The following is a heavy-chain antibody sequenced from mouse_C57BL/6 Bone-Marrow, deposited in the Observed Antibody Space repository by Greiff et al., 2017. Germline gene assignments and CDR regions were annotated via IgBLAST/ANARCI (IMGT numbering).Heavy chain of an antibody. CDR2: INPSNGGT. CDR3: AREPAYYSNFWFAY. Sequence: VKLQESGTELVKPGASVKLSCKASGYTFTSYWMHWVKQRPGQGLEWIGNINPSNGGTNYNEKFKSKATLTVDKSSSTAYMQLSSLTSADSAVYYCAREPAYYSNFWFAYWGQGTLVTVSA. J-gene: IGHJ3*01. CDR1: GYTFTSYW. V-gene: IGHV1-53*01. D-gene: IGHD2-5*01.